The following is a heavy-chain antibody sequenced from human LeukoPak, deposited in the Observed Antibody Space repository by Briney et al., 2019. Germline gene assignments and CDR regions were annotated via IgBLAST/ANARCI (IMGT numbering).Heavy chain of an antibody. J-gene: IGHJ5*01. CDR3: ARRIAIFGDGNWFDF. V-gene: IGHV5-51*01. CDR2: IYPGDSDT. Sequence: GESLKISCKGSGYSFTHYWIAWVRQMPGKGLEWMGVIYPGDSDTRYSPSFQGQVTISTDESIGTAYLQWSSLKPLDTAMYYCARRIAIFGDGNWFDFWGQGTLVTVSS. CDR1: GYSFTHYW. D-gene: IGHD3-3*01.